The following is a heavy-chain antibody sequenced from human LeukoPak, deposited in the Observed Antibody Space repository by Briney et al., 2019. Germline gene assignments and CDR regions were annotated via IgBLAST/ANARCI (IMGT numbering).Heavy chain of an antibody. Sequence: SETLSLTCTVSGGSISSYYWGWIRQPPGKGLEWIGYIYTSGSTNYNPSLKSRVTISVDTSKNQFSLKLSSVTAADTAVYYCARHISYYDFWSGPYMDVWGKGATVTVSS. D-gene: IGHD3-3*01. CDR3: ARHISYYDFWSGPYMDV. V-gene: IGHV4-4*09. CDR2: IYTSGST. J-gene: IGHJ6*03. CDR1: GGSISSYY.